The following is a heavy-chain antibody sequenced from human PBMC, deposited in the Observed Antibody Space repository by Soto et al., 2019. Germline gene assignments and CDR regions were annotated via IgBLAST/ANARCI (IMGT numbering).Heavy chain of an antibody. CDR2: ISGSGGSS. CDR3: AKVGACSSTSCPKDFQH. D-gene: IGHD2-2*01. J-gene: IGHJ1*01. V-gene: IGHV3-23*01. Sequence: HPGGSLRLSCAASGFIFSTYAMSWVRQAPGKGLEWVSAISGSGGSSYYAASVKGRFTISRDNSENTLYLQMNSLRAEDTAVYYCAKVGACSSTSCPKDFQHWGQGTLVTVSS. CDR1: GFIFSTYA.